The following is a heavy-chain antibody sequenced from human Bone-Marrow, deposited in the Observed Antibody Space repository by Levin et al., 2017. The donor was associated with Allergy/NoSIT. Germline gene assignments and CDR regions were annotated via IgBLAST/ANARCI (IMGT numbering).Heavy chain of an antibody. CDR1: GFTFSDYS. J-gene: IGHJ3*02. CDR2: ISGDSSDL. CDR3: VRGIIGDVRVAHKEAFDI. Sequence: GESLKISCIVSGFTFSDYSIYWVRQAPGKGLEWISSISGDSSDLYYADSVKGRFTISRDNAKNSLNLQVSSLRAEDTAVYHCVRGIIGDVRVAHKEAFDIWGQGTMVSVSS. V-gene: IGHV3-21*01. D-gene: IGHD2/OR15-2a*01.